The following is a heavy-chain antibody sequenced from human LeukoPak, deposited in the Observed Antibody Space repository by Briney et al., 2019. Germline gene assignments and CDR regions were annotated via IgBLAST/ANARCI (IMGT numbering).Heavy chain of an antibody. Sequence: GRSLRLSCAASGFTFSSYGMHWVRQAPGKGLEWVAVISYDGSNKYYADSVKGRFTISRDNAKNSLYLQMNSLRAEDTAVYYCARGQEETPPTIVVVPAASSPVSWGQGTLVTVSS. J-gene: IGHJ4*02. V-gene: IGHV3-30*03. CDR1: GFTFSSYG. CDR2: ISYDGSNK. D-gene: IGHD2-2*01. CDR3: ARGQEETPPTIVVVPAASSPVS.